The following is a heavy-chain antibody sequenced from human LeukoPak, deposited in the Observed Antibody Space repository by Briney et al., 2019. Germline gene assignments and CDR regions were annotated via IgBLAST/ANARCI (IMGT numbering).Heavy chain of an antibody. CDR3: AREEETVKAFGP. D-gene: IGHD4-17*01. CDR1: GFTHSSSY. CDR2: IYAGGNT. Sequence: GGSLRLSCAASGFTHSSSYMKWVGHARGKRLVYVSIIYAGGNTHYAGSVEGRFTISRDNSKNTLYLQMNSLRAEDTAVYYCAREEETVKAFGPWGQGTLVTVSS. V-gene: IGHV3-53*01. J-gene: IGHJ5*02.